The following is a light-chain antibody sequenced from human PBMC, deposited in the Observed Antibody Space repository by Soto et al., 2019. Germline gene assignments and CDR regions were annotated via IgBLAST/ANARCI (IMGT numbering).Light chain of an antibody. V-gene: IGKV1-5*03. CDR2: KAS. CDR3: QQYSSYWT. J-gene: IGKJ1*01. Sequence: DIPTSQSPSTLSASVGDRDTITCRASQSISSWLAWYQQKPGKAPKLLIYKASSLESGVPSRFSGSGSGTEFTLTISSLQPDDFATYYCQQYSSYWTFDQGTNVDIK. CDR1: QSISSW.